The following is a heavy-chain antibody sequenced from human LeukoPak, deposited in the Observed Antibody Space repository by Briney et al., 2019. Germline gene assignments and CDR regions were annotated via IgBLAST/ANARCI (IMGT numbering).Heavy chain of an antibody. V-gene: IGHV1-69*04. CDR3: EVADTFDY. Sequence: SVRVSCKASGGTFSSYAISWVRQAPGQGLEWMGRIIPILGIANYAQKFQGRVTITADKSTSTAYMELSSLRSEDTAVYYCEVADTFDYWGQGTLVTVSS. CDR2: IIPILGIA. D-gene: IGHD2-15*01. CDR1: GGTFSSYA. J-gene: IGHJ4*02.